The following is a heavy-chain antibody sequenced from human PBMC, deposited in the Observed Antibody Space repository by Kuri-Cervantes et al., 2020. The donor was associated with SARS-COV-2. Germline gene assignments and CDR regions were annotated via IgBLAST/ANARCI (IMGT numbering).Heavy chain of an antibody. Sequence: SGPTLVKPTETLTLTCTVSGFSLSNARMGVSWIRQPPGKALEWLAHIFSNDEKSYSTSMKSRLTLSKDTSKSQVVLTMTNLDPVDTATYYCARTPCSSTSCAPPFDCWGQGTLVTVSS. J-gene: IGHJ4*02. V-gene: IGHV2-26*01. D-gene: IGHD2-2*01. CDR1: GFSLSNARMG. CDR3: ARTPCSSTSCAPPFDC. CDR2: IFSNDEK.